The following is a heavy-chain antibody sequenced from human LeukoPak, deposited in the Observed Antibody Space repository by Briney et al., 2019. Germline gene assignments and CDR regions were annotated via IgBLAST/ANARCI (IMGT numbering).Heavy chain of an antibody. CDR3: AKDSGPYGSGSYHSYYGMDV. Sequence: PGGSLRLSCAASGFTFDDYAMHWVRQAPGKGLEWVSLISWDGGSTYYADSVKGRFTISRDNSKNSLYLQMNSLRAEDTALYYCAKDSGPYGSGSYHSYYGMDVWGQGTTVTVSS. V-gene: IGHV3-43D*03. D-gene: IGHD3-10*01. CDR1: GFTFDDYA. CDR2: ISWDGGST. J-gene: IGHJ6*02.